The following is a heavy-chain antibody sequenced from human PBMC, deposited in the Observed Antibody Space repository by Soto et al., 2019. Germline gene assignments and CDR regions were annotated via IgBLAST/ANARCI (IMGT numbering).Heavy chain of an antibody. V-gene: IGHV4-31*03. CDR2: IYDSGST. CDR1: GCSISRSGYF. J-gene: IGHJ4*02. CDR3: ARSSRSYFDY. Sequence: PSETLSLTCTVSGCSISRSGYFWSWIRQHPGKGLEWIGYIYDSGSTYYNPSLKSRVSLSVDTSKNQFSLNLTSVTAADTAMYYCARSSRSYFDYWGQGTLVTVYS.